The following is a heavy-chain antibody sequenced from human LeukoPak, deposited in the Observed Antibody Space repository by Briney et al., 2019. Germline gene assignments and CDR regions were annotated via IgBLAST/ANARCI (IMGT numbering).Heavy chain of an antibody. Sequence: GGSLRLSCAASGFTFSSYSMNWVRQAPGKGLEWVSSIIPISSNIYYADSVKGRFTNSRDNAKNALYLQMNSLRAEDTAVEYCARADASYLDYWGQGTLVTVSS. CDR3: ARADASYLDY. CDR2: IIPISSNI. CDR1: GFTFSSYS. J-gene: IGHJ4*02. V-gene: IGHV3-21*01.